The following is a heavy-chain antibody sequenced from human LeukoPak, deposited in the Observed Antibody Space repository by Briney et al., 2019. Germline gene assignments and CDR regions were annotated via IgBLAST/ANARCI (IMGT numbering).Heavy chain of an antibody. CDR2: IIPIFGTA. V-gene: IGHV1-69*13. Sequence: SVKVSCKASGGTFSSYAISWVRQAPGQGLEWMGGIIPIFGTANYAQKFQGRVTITADESTSTAYMELSSLRSEDTAVYYCARQSYYDFWSGLIGRYNWFDPWGQGTLVTVSS. CDR1: GGTFSSYA. D-gene: IGHD3-3*01. CDR3: ARQSYYDFWSGLIGRYNWFDP. J-gene: IGHJ5*02.